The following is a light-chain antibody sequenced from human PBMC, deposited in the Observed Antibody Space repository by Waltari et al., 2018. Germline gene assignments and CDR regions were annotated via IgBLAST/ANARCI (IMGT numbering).Light chain of an antibody. V-gene: IGLV1-44*01. CDR2: SNM. CDR1: SSNIGSNT. CDR3: AAWDDSLNGYV. J-gene: IGLJ1*01. Sequence: QSVLTQPPSASGTPGQRVTISCSGSSSNIGSNTVNWYQQLPGTAPKLLIYSNMRRPSGVPDRFSGSKSGTSASLAISGLQSEDEADYYCAAWDDSLNGYVFGTGTKVTVL.